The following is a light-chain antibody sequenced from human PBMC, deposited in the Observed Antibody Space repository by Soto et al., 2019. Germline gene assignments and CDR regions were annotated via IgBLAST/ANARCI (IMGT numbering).Light chain of an antibody. CDR2: DVS. V-gene: IGLV2-23*02. J-gene: IGLJ3*02. CDR1: SSDVGSYDL. CDR3: CSYAGSSTWV. Sequence: QSVLTQPASVSGSPGQPITISCTGTSSDVGSYDLVSWYQQHPGKAPKLMISDVSKRPSGVSNRFSGSKSGNTASLTISGLQAEDEADYYCCSYAGSSTWVFGGGTKLTVL.